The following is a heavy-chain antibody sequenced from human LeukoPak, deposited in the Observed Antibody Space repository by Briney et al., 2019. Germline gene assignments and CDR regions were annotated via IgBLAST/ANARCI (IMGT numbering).Heavy chain of an antibody. J-gene: IGHJ4*02. V-gene: IGHV5-51*07. CDR3: ARQRIVSRQYYFDY. D-gene: IGHD6-6*01. CDR1: GCRFTSYW. Sequence: GESLKIPCKGSGCRFTSYWIGWVHQMPGKGLEWMGIIYPGDSDTRYSPSFQGQVTISADESINTAYLQWSSLKASDTAFYYCARQRIVSRQYYFDYWGQGTLVTVSS. CDR2: IYPGDSDT.